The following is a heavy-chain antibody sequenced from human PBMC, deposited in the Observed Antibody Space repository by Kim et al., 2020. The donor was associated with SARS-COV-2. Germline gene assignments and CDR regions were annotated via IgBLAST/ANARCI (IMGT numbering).Heavy chain of an antibody. D-gene: IGHD3-22*01. CDR3: ARGGLLYYDSSGYLY. CDR2: INHSGST. J-gene: IGHJ4*02. Sequence: SETLSLTCAVYGGSFSGYYWSWIRQPPGKGLEWIGEINHSGSTNYNPSLKSRVTISVDTSKNQFSLKLSSVTAADTAVYYCARGGLLYYDSSGYLYWGQG. V-gene: IGHV4-34*01. CDR1: GGSFSGYY.